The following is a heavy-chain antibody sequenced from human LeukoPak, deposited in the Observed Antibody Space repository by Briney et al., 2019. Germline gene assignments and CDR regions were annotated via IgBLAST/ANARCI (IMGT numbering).Heavy chain of an antibody. D-gene: IGHD4-17*01. CDR3: AREVPTVTTMYEAYGMDV. V-gene: IGHV4-59*12. J-gene: IGHJ6*02. Sequence: PSETLSLTCTVSGGSINSYYWNWIRQPPGKGLEWIGYIYYSGSTYYNPSLKSRVTISVDTSKNQFSLKLSSVTAADTAVYYCAREVPTVTTMYEAYGMDVWGQGTTVTVSS. CDR1: GGSINSYY. CDR2: IYYSGST.